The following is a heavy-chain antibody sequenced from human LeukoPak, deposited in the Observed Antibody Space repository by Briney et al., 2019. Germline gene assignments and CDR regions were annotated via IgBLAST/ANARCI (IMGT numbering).Heavy chain of an antibody. Sequence: SETLSLTCAVSGHSISSGYYWVWIRQPPGRGLEWIGSIYHSGSTYYNTSLNSRVSISLDTSKNQFSLKLSSVTAADTAVYYCARELDHNWFDPWGQGTLVTVSS. CDR1: GHSISSGYY. J-gene: IGHJ5*02. V-gene: IGHV4-38-2*02. CDR3: ARELDHNWFDP. CDR2: IYHSGST. D-gene: IGHD3/OR15-3a*01.